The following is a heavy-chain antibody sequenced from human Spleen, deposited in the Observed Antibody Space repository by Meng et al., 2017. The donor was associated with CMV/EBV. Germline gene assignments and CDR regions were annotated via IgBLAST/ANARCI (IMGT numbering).Heavy chain of an antibody. CDR1: GFTFSNYA. CDR2: ISYDGTNK. D-gene: IGHD4-17*01. CDR3: ARGGGYGDYGGYFDC. V-gene: IGHV3-30-3*01. J-gene: IGHJ4*02. Sequence: GESLKISCAASGFTFSNYAIHWVRQAPGKGLEWVAVISYDGTNKYYADSVKGRFTISRDDSKNTLYLQMNSLRAEDTAVYYCARGGGYGDYGGYFDCWGQGTLVTVSS.